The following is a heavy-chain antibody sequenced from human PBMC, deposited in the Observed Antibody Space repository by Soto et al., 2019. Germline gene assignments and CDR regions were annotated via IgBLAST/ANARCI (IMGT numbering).Heavy chain of an antibody. D-gene: IGHD3-16*01. J-gene: IGHJ6*02. CDR2: MNPNSGNT. CDR1: GYSFTSYT. V-gene: IGHV1-8*01. CDR3: AREGVRGMDV. Sequence: QVQLVQSGAEVKKPGASVKVSCKASGYSFTSYTINWVRHATGQGLEWMEWMNPNSGNTGYAQKFQRRVTMTRNTSISTAYMELSSLRSEDTAVYHCAREGVRGMDVWGQGTTVTVSS.